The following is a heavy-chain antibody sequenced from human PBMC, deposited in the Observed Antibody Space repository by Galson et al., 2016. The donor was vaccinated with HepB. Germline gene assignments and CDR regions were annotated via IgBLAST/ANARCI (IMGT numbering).Heavy chain of an antibody. J-gene: IGHJ4*02. CDR3: ARGEEEAAMEPFAY. Sequence: SLRLSCAASGFTFSSYGMHWVRQAPGKGLEWVALIWHDGSNKYYIDSVKGRFTISRDNSRDTMYLQMDSLRAEDTAVYYCARGEEEAAMEPFAYWGQGTLVTVSS. CDR2: IWHDGSNK. D-gene: IGHD1-1*01. V-gene: IGHV3-33*01. CDR1: GFTFSSYG.